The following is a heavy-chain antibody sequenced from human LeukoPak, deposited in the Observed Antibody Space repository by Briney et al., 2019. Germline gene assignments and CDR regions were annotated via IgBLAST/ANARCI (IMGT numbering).Heavy chain of an antibody. CDR2: INPNSGGT. J-gene: IGHJ4*02. CDR3: ARGKRNYYRSGSYEGGPDY. Sequence: ASVKVSCKASGYTFTSYYMHWVRQAPGQGLEWMGLINPNSGGTNYAQKFQGRVTMTRDTSISTAYMELSRLRSDDTAVYYCARGKRNYYRSGSYEGGPDYWGQGTLVTVSS. D-gene: IGHD3-10*01. CDR1: GYTFTSYY. V-gene: IGHV1-2*02.